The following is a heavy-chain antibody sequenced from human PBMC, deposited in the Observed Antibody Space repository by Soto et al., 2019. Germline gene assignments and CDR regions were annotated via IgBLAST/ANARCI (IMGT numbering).Heavy chain of an antibody. CDR2: MNPNSGNT. CDR3: ARKKLWSTYYGMDG. D-gene: IGHD5-18*01. V-gene: IGHV1-8*01. CDR1: GYTFPSYD. Sequence: SEKVSFKASGYTFPSYDINWVRQGTGQGLEWMGWMNPNSGNTGYAQKFQGRVTMTRNTSISTAYMELSSLRSEDTAVYYCARKKLWSTYYGMDGWGQGTTVTVSS. J-gene: IGHJ6*02.